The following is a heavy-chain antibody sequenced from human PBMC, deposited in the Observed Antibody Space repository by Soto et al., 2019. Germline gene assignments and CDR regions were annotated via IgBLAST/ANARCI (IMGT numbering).Heavy chain of an antibody. V-gene: IGHV1-46*01. D-gene: IGHD3-16*02. CDR1: GYTFTSYY. J-gene: IGHJ6*02. CDR3: ARGGDYDYVWGGYRQPRYYYYGMDV. CDR2: INPSGGST. Sequence: ASVKVSCKASGYTFTSYYMHWVRQAPGQGLEWMGIINPSGGSTSYAQKFQGRVTMTRDTSTSTVYMELSSLRSEDTAVYYCARGGDYDYVWGGYRQPRYYYYGMDVWGQGTTVTVSS.